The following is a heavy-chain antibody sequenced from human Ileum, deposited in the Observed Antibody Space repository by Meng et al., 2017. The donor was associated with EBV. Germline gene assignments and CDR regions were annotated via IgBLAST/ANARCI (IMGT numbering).Heavy chain of an antibody. CDR2: IYYSGST. J-gene: IGHJ4*02. Sequence: QGPLEAAGPGLVKPSETLSLTCTVSGGSISSYYWSWIRQPPGKGLEWIGYIYYSGSTNYNPSLKSRVTISVDTSKNQFSLNLSSVTAADTAVYYCARGGWSLDYWGQGTLVTVSS. D-gene: IGHD2-15*01. CDR3: ARGGWSLDY. CDR1: GGSISSYY. V-gene: IGHV4-59*08.